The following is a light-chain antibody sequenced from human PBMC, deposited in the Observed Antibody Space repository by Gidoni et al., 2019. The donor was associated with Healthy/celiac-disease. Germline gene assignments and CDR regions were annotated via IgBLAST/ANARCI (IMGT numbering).Light chain of an antibody. CDR2: GAS. J-gene: IGKJ1*01. Sequence: DIVLTQSPGTLSLSPGERATLSCRASQSVSSSYLAWYQQQPGQAPRLLIYGASSRATGIPDRFSGSGSGTDFTLTISRLEPEDFAVYYCQQYGSSPGTFGQGTKVEIK. V-gene: IGKV3-20*01. CDR1: QSVSSSY. CDR3: QQYGSSPGT.